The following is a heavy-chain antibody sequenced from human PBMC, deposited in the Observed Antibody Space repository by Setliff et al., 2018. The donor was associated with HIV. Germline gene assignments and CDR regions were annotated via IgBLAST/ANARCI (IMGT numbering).Heavy chain of an antibody. J-gene: IGHJ4*02. D-gene: IGHD6-6*01. CDR2: IYHRGNT. Sequence: PSETLSLTCTVSGGTVNSGGYYWSWIRQHPGKGLEWIGFIYHRGNTHYNSSLKSRLTISVDTSKNQFSLKLNSVTAADTAVYFCARVALAGMSARPFNFDYWGQGALVTVSS. V-gene: IGHV4-31*03. CDR3: ARVALAGMSARPFNFDY. CDR1: GGTVNSGGYY.